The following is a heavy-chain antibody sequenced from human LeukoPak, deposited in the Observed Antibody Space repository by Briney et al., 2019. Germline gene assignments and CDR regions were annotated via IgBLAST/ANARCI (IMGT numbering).Heavy chain of an antibody. CDR2: INPNSGGT. J-gene: IGHJ4*02. CDR1: GYTFTGYY. V-gene: IGHV1-2*02. CDR3: AREGYGDYDLFDY. Sequence: ASVKVSCKASGYTFTGYYMHWVRQAPGQGLEWMGWINPNSGGTNYAQKFQGRVTMTRDTSISTAYMELSRLRSDDTAAYYCAREGYGDYDLFDYWGQGTLVTVSS. D-gene: IGHD4-17*01.